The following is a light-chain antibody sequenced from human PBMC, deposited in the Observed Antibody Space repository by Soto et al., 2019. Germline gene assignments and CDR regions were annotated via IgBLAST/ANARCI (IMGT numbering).Light chain of an antibody. CDR1: QSLVYSDGNTY. V-gene: IGKV2-30*01. Sequence: DVVMTQSPLSLPVTLGQPASISCRSSQSLVYSDGNTYLSWFQQRPGQSPRRLIYKVSNRDSGVPDRFSGSGSGTEFTLEISRLEAEDVGVYYCRQGTRPYSFGQGTKLEIK. J-gene: IGKJ2*03. CDR3: RQGTRPYS. CDR2: KVS.